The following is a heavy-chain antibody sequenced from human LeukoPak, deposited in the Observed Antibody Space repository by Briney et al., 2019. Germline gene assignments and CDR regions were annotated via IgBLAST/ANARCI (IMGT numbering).Heavy chain of an antibody. Sequence: GGSLRLSCAASGFTFSGYAMHWVRQAPGKGLEWVAVISYDGSNKYYADSVKGRFTISRDNSKNTLYPQMNSLRAEDTAVYYCARESDYYDSSGYYDAFDIWGQGTMVTVSS. CDR2: ISYDGSNK. D-gene: IGHD3-22*01. CDR1: GFTFSGYA. J-gene: IGHJ3*02. CDR3: ARESDYYDSSGYYDAFDI. V-gene: IGHV3-30-3*01.